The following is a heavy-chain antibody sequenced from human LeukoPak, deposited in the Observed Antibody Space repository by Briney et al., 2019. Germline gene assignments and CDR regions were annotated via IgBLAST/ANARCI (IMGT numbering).Heavy chain of an antibody. CDR3: ARLGSSGWYEDY. Sequence: SETLSLTCTVSGGSISSSSHYWGWIRQPPGKGLEWIGSIYYSGSTYYNPSLKSRVTISVDTSKNQFSLKLSSVTAADTAVYYCARLGSSGWYEDYWGQGTLVTVSS. CDR1: GGSISSSSHY. CDR2: IYYSGST. D-gene: IGHD6-19*01. J-gene: IGHJ4*02. V-gene: IGHV4-39*01.